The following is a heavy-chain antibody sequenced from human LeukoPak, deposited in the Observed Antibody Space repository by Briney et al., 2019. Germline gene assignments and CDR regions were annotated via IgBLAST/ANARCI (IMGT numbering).Heavy chain of an antibody. CDR1: GFTFSSYS. J-gene: IGHJ3*02. CDR3: ARVAGGLLLHSHAFDI. D-gene: IGHD3-22*01. CDR2: ISTSSSYI. V-gene: IGHV3-21*01. Sequence: PGRSLRLSCAASGFTFSSYSMNWVRQAPGKGLEWVSFISTSSSYIYYADSLKGRFTISRDNAKNSLYLQMNSLRAEDTAVYYCARVAGGLLLHSHAFDIWGQGTMVTVSS.